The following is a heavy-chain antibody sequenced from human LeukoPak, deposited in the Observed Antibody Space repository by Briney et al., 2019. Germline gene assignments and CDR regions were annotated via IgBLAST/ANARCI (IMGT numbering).Heavy chain of an antibody. CDR2: IKQDGSEK. V-gene: IGHV3-7*01. J-gene: IGHJ4*02. CDR1: GFTFSSYW. D-gene: IGHD4-17*01. CDR3: ARDPSYGALDY. Sequence: GGSLRLSCAASGFTFSSYWMNWVRQAPGKRLEWVANIKQDGSEKYYVDSVKGRFTISRDNAKISLYLQMNSLRAEDTAVYYCARDPSYGALDYWGQGSLVTVSS.